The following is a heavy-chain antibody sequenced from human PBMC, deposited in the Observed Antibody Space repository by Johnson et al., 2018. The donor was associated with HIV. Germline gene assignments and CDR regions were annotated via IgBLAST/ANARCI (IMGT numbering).Heavy chain of an antibody. CDR3: ARVVLVRLAVAGPSRDAFDI. CDR2: IKSKTDGGTT. V-gene: IGHV3-15*01. J-gene: IGHJ3*02. D-gene: IGHD6-19*01. Sequence: VQLVESGGGLVQPGGSLRLSCAASGFTFSNAWMSWVRQAPGKGLEWVGRIKSKTDGGTTDYAAPVKGRFTISRDDSKNTVYLQMNSLRAEDTAVYYCARVVLVRLAVAGPSRDAFDIWGQGTMVTVSS. CDR1: GFTFSNAW.